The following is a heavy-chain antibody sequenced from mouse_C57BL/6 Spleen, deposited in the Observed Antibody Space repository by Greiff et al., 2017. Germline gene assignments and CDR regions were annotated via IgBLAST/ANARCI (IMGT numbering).Heavy chain of an antibody. V-gene: IGHV1-82*01. D-gene: IGHD2-1*01. CDR3: ASTPWFAY. Sequence: QVQLQQSGPELVKPGASVKISCKASGYAFSSSWMNWVKQRPGKGLEWIGRIYPGDGDTNYNGKFKGKATLTAAKSSSTAYMQLSSLTAEDSAVYVCASTPWFAYWGQGTLVTVSA. J-gene: IGHJ3*01. CDR2: IYPGDGDT. CDR1: GYAFSSSW.